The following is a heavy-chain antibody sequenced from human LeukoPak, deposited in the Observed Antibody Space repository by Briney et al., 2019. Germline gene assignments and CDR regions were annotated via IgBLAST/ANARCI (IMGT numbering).Heavy chain of an antibody. J-gene: IGHJ4*02. CDR2: INANSGGT. V-gene: IGHV1-2*06. CDR1: GYTFTCYY. CDR3: ARDDTMVRGPPGPAAGQNPFNS. Sequence: GASVKVSCKASGYTFTCYYMHWVRQAPGQGLEWMGRINANSGGTNYAQKFQGRVTMTLDTSISTAYMELSRLRSDDTAVYYCARDDTMVRGPPGPAAGQNPFNSWGQGTLVTVSS. D-gene: IGHD3-10*01.